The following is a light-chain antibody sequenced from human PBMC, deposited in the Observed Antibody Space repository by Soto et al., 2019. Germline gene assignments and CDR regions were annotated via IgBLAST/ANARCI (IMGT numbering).Light chain of an antibody. CDR2: VAS. Sequence: EIVMTQSPVTLSVSPGDRATLSCRASQSVNRNLAWYQHKPGQTPKLLIYVASTRATGIPARFSGSGSGTEFTLTISSLQSEDFAVYYSQQYNVWPLTFGGGTNVEFK. CDR1: QSVNRN. J-gene: IGKJ4*01. V-gene: IGKV3-15*01. CDR3: QQYNVWPLT.